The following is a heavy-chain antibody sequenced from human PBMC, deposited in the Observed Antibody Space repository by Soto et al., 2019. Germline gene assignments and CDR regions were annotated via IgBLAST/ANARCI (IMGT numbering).Heavy chain of an antibody. CDR3: AREYYYGMDV. CDR1: GFTFSDYY. V-gene: IGHV3-11*05. CDR2: ITGSSDYT. Sequence: QVQLVESGGGLVRPGGSLRLSCAASGFTFSDYYMTWIRQAPGKGLEWVSYITGSSDYTNYADSVKGRFTISRDNVKNSRYLQMNSLRAEDTAVYYGAREYYYGMDVWGQGTTVTVSS. J-gene: IGHJ6*02.